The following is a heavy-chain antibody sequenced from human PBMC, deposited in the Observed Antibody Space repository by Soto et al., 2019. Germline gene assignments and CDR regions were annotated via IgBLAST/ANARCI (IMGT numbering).Heavy chain of an antibody. D-gene: IGHD2-15*01. J-gene: IGHJ4*02. Sequence: QVQLQQSGPGLVKTSQTLSLTCAISGDSVSSNDATWDWIRQSPSRGLAWLGRTYYRSKWYRHYSDFVKVGITIHPDSTNNQLSLQLNSVTPDVTAVSYCVTLVGIISLDSWGPGTLVTASS. CDR3: VTLVGIISLDS. CDR2: TYYRSKWYR. CDR1: GDSVSSNDAT. V-gene: IGHV6-1*01.